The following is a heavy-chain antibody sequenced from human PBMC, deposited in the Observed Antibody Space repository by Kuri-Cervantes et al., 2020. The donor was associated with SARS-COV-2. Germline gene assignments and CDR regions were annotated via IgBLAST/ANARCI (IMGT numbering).Heavy chain of an antibody. V-gene: IGHV3-13*01. CDR2: IGTAGDT. CDR3: ARVPRYGDYVDY. Sequence: GESLKISCAASGFTFSSYDMHWVRQATGKGLEWVSAIGTAGDTYYPGSVKGRFTISRDNAKNSLYLQMNSLRAEDTAVYYCARVPRYGDYVDYWGQGTLVTVSS. D-gene: IGHD4-17*01. CDR1: GFTFSSYD. J-gene: IGHJ4*02.